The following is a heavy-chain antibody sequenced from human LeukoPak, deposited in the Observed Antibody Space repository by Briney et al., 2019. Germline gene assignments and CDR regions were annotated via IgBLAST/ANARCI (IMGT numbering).Heavy chain of an antibody. CDR2: IYYSGST. CDR3: ARDAIKAAGFGVDY. CDR1: GGSISSYY. J-gene: IGHJ4*02. V-gene: IGHV4-59*12. Sequence: PSETLSLTCTVSGGSISSYYWSWIRQPPGRGLEWIGYIYYSGSTNYSPSLKSRVTISVDTSKNQLSLKLNSVTAADTAVYYCARDAIKAAGFGVDYWGQGTLVTVSS. D-gene: IGHD6-13*01.